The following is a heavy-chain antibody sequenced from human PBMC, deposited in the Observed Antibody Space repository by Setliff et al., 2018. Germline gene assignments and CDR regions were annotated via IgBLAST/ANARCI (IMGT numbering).Heavy chain of an antibody. CDR3: AGGRGWRFDD. D-gene: IGHD6-19*01. J-gene: IGHJ4*02. V-gene: IGHV3-15*01. Sequence: SWISQPVGKGLEWIGRIKGKTDGLTTDYAAPVKGRFTISSDDSKNTLYLQMNSLRGEDTAVYYCAGGRGWRFDDWGQGTLVTVSS. CDR2: IKGKTDGLTT.